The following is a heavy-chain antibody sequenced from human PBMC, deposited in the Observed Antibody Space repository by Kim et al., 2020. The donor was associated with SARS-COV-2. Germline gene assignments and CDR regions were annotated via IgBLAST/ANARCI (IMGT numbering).Heavy chain of an antibody. CDR2: ISYDGSNK. V-gene: IGHV3-30*04. D-gene: IGHD3-22*01. Sequence: GGSLRLSCAASGFTFSSYAMHWVRQAPGKGLEWVAVISYDGSNKYYADSVKGRFTISRDNSKNTLYLQMNSLRAEDTAVYYCASPVDYYDSSGRDPFNWFDPWGQGTLVTVSS. J-gene: IGHJ5*02. CDR3: ASPVDYYDSSGRDPFNWFDP. CDR1: GFTFSSYA.